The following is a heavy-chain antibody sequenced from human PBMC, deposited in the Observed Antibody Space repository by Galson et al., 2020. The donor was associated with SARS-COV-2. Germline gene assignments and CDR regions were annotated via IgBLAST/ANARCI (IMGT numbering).Heavy chain of an antibody. V-gene: IGHV3-21*01. D-gene: IGHD2-21*01. CDR1: GFTFSSYS. CDR3: AREEADWPGYGMDV. Sequence: GGSLRLSCAASGFTFSSYSMNWVRQAPGKGLEWVSSISSSSSYIYYADSVKGRFTISRDNAKNSLYLQMNSLRAEDTAVYYCAREEADWPGYGMDVWGQGTTVAVSS. J-gene: IGHJ6*02. CDR2: ISSSSSYI.